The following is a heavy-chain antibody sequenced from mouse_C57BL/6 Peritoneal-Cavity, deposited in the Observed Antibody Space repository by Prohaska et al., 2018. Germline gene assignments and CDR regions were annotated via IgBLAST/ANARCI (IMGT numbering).Heavy chain of an antibody. D-gene: IGHD1-1*01. V-gene: IGHV1-69*01. CDR1: GYNFTRYW. CDR2: IDPSYSYT. Sequence: QVQLQQPGAELVMPGASVKLYCKASGYNFTRYWMHWVKQRHGQGLEWIGEIDPSYSYTNYNQKFKGKATLTVDKSSSTAYMQLSSLTSEDSAVYYCARLYGHFDYWGQGTTLTVSS. J-gene: IGHJ2*01. CDR3: ARLYGHFDY.